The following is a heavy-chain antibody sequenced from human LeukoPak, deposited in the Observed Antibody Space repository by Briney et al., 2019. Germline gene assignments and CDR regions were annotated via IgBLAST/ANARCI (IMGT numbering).Heavy chain of an antibody. V-gene: IGHV3-43*01. CDR1: GFTFDDYT. CDR3: VKDVLGGFDY. CDR2: ISWDGGST. D-gene: IGHD3-16*01. J-gene: IGHJ4*02. Sequence: GGSLRLSCAASGFTFDDYTMHWVRQAPGKGLEWVSLISWDGGSTYYADSVKGRVTISRATSKNSLYLQMNSLRTADTAVYYCVKDVLGGFDYWGQGTLVTVSS.